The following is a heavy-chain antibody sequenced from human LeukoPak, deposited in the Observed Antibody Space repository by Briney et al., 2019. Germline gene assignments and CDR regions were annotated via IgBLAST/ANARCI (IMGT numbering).Heavy chain of an antibody. V-gene: IGHV1-69*13. CDR1: GGTFSSYA. CDR3: ARVENYPGIAAAGYLDY. Sequence: SVKVSCKASGGTFSSYAISWVRQAPGQGLEWMGGIIPIFGTANYAQKFQGRVTITADESTSTAYMELSSLRSEDTAVYYCARVENYPGIAAAGYLDYWGQGTLVTVSS. D-gene: IGHD6-13*01. J-gene: IGHJ4*02. CDR2: IIPIFGTA.